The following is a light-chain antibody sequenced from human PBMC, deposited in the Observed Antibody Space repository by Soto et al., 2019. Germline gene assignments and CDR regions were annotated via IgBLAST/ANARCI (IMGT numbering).Light chain of an antibody. V-gene: IGLV3-21*02. J-gene: IGLJ2*01. CDR1: NIAANS. CDR3: QVWHSSRGV. CDR2: DDS. Sequence: SYELTQTPSVSVAPGQTARITCGGDNIAANSVHWYQQKPGQAPILVVYDDSDRPSGIPERFSGSNSGNTAALTITRVEGGDEADYYCQVWHSSRGVFGGGTKLTVL.